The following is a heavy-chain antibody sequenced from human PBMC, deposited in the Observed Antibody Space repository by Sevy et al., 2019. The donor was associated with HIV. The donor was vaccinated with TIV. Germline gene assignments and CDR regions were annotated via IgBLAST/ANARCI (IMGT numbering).Heavy chain of an antibody. Sequence: GGSLRLSCAASGFTFSSYSMNWVRQAPGKGLEWVSYISSSSSTIYYADSGKGRFTISRDNAKNSLYLQMNSLRDEDTAVYYCARGIVVVITTSIENFDYWGQGTLVTVSS. D-gene: IGHD3-22*01. CDR1: GFTFSSYS. V-gene: IGHV3-48*02. CDR2: ISSSSSTI. CDR3: ARGIVVVITTSIENFDY. J-gene: IGHJ4*02.